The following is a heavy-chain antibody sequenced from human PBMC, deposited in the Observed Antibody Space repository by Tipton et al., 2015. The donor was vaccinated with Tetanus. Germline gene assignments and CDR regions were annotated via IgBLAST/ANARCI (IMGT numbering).Heavy chain of an antibody. V-gene: IGHV1-18*01. J-gene: IGHJ4*02. Sequence: QLVQSGAEVRKPGTTVRVSCTVSGFYLSNYGVSWVRQAPGQGLEWVAWISGYSGSTKFAERFQGRVSLTTDTSTNTVSMEMRSLTGDDTAVYYCGRGLKFYFDGGPCDFWGPGTLVTVSS. CDR2: ISGYSGST. D-gene: IGHD3-9*01. CDR3: GRGLKFYFDGGPCDF. CDR1: GFYLSNYG.